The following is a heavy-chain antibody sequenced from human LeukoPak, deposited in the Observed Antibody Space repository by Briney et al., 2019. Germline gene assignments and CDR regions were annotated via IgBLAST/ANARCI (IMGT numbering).Heavy chain of an antibody. CDR2: INPSGGST. CDR1: VYTFTSYY. J-gene: IGHJ4*02. D-gene: IGHD2/OR15-2a*01. Sequence: ASVTVSFKSSVYTFTSYYMHWVRQAPGQGLEWMGIINPSGGSTRYAQKFEGRVTMTRDMSTSTVYMELSSLRSEDTAVYYCARGEYRRVIDYWGQGTLVTVSS. V-gene: IGHV1-46*01. CDR3: ARGEYRRVIDY.